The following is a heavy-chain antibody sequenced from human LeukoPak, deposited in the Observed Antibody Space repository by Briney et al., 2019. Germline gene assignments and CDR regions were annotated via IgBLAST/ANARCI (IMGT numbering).Heavy chain of an antibody. CDR1: GFTFSSYW. D-gene: IGHD6-19*01. Sequence: GRSLRLSCAASGFTFSSYWMYWVRQAPGKGPVWVSIIKTDGRITNYADSVKGRFTISRDNAKNTVYLQMNSLRAEDTAVYYCAKDRGSGWYDYWGQGTLVIVSS. CDR2: IKTDGRIT. V-gene: IGHV3-74*01. CDR3: AKDRGSGWYDY. J-gene: IGHJ4*02.